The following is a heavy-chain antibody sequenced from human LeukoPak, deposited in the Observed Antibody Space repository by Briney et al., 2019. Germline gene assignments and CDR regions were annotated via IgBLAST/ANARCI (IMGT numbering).Heavy chain of an antibody. V-gene: IGHV3-74*01. CDR2: VNNDGSST. CDR3: ARSSYPYYFAY. CDR1: GFTVSSNY. J-gene: IGHJ4*02. Sequence: GGSLRLSCAASGFTVSSNYMSWVRQAPAKGLMWVSRVNNDGSSTTYADSVEGRFTISRDNARNTLYLQMNSLRAEDTAVYYCARSSYPYYFAYRGQGTLVTLSS. D-gene: IGHD6-19*01.